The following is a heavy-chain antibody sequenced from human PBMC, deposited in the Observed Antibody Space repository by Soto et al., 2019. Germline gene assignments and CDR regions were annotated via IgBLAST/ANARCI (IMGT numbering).Heavy chain of an antibody. V-gene: IGHV3-30-3*01. CDR3: ARVSSAVAGTYFDY. D-gene: IGHD6-19*01. CDR2: ISYDGSNK. Sequence: QVQLVESGGGVVQPGRSLRLSCAASGFTFSSYAMHWVRQAPGKGLEWVAVISYDGSNKYYADSVKGRFTISRDNSKNTLYLQMNSLRAEDTAVYYCARVSSAVAGTYFDYWGQGTLVTVSS. CDR1: GFTFSSYA. J-gene: IGHJ4*02.